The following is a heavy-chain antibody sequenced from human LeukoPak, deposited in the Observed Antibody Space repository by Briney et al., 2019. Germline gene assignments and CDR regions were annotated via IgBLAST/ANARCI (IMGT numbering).Heavy chain of an antibody. CDR3: ARDYYGVDAFDI. CDR1: GGSISSGDYY. Sequence: SQTLSLTCTVSGGSISSGDYYWSWIRQPPGKGLEWIGYIYYSGSTYYNPPLKSRVTISVDTSKNQFSLKLSSVTAADTAVYYCARDYYGVDAFDIWGQGTMVTVSS. D-gene: IGHD3-10*01. V-gene: IGHV4-30-4*01. CDR2: IYYSGST. J-gene: IGHJ3*02.